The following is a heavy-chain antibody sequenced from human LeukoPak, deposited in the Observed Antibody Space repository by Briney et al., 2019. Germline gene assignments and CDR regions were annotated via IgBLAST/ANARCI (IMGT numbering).Heavy chain of an antibody. J-gene: IGHJ4*02. Sequence: ASVKVSCKVSGYTLTELSMHWVRQAPGKGLEWMGGFDPEDGETIYAQKFQGRVTMTTDTSTSTAYMELRSLRSDDTAVYYCARESYYGSGSYDYWGQGTLVTVSS. D-gene: IGHD3-10*01. CDR3: ARESYYGSGSYDY. CDR2: FDPEDGET. V-gene: IGHV1-24*01. CDR1: GYTLTELS.